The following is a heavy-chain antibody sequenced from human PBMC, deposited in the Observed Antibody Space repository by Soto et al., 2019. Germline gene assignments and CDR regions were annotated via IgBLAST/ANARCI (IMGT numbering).Heavy chain of an antibody. Sequence: PGGSLRLSCAASGFTFSGHSMSWVRQAPGKGLEWVSTSSVNGGGTFYADSVKGRFIISRDSSKNTLYLQMNSLRAEDTAVYYCARSIGRTSSRTNDYWGQGTLVTVSS. CDR2: SSVNGGGT. D-gene: IGHD4-17*01. CDR3: ARSIGRTSSRTNDY. V-gene: IGHV3-23*01. J-gene: IGHJ4*02. CDR1: GFTFSGHS.